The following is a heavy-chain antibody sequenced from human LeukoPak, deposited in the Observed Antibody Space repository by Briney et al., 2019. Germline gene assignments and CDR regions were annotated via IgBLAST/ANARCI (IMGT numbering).Heavy chain of an antibody. CDR2: INPNSGGT. CDR1: GYSFTGYY. J-gene: IGHJ4*02. Sequence: GASVKVSCKASGYSFTGYYMHWVRQAPGQGLEWMGWINPNSGGTNYAQKFQGRVTMTRGTSISTAYMELSRLRSDDTAVYYCARDFLSGSPTPSDYWGQGTLVTVSS. V-gene: IGHV1-2*02. CDR3: ARDFLSGSPTPSDY. D-gene: IGHD1-26*01.